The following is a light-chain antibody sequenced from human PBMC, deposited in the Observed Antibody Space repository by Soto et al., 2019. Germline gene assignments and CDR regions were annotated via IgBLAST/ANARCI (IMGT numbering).Light chain of an antibody. J-gene: IGLJ2*01. Sequence: QSALTQPASVSGSPGQSITISCTGTSSDVGGYNYVSWYQQHPGKAPKLMIYDVSNWPSGVSNRFSGSKSGNTASLTISGLQAEDEADYYCSSYTSSSTPYVVFGGGTQLTVL. CDR1: SSDVGGYNY. CDR3: SSYTSSSTPYVV. V-gene: IGLV2-14*01. CDR2: DVS.